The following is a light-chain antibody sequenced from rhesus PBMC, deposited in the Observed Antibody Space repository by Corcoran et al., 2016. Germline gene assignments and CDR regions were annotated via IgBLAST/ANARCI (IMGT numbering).Light chain of an antibody. CDR1: QSVSGN. Sequence: ILMTQSPATLSLSPGERATLSCRASQSVSGNLAWYQQKPGHPPSLLIYGASSRATAIPDRFSGSGSGTDFTLTISRLEPEDFAVYFCQQYSTWPLTFGGGTKVEIK. CDR2: GAS. V-gene: IGKV3-42*02. CDR3: QQYSTWPLT. J-gene: IGKJ4*01.